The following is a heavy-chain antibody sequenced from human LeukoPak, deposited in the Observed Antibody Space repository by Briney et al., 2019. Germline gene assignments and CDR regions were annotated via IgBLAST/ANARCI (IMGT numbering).Heavy chain of an antibody. CDR1: GGSISSYY. J-gene: IGHJ4*02. Sequence: PPETLSLTCTVSGGSISSYYWSWIRQPPGKGLEWIGYIYYSGSTNYNPSLKSRVTISVDTSKNQFSLKLSSVTAAGTAVYYCARGSPYSSSFCFDYWGQGTLVTVSS. CDR3: ARGSPYSSSFCFDY. CDR2: IYYSGST. D-gene: IGHD6-6*01. V-gene: IGHV4-59*01.